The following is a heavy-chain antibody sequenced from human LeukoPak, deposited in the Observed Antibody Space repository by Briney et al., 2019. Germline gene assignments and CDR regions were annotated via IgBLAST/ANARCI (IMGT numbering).Heavy chain of an antibody. D-gene: IGHD2-21*01. CDR1: GGSISSSSYF. V-gene: IGHV4-39*07. J-gene: IGHJ1*01. CDR2: VFDSGST. CDR3: ARSPRIPHQEFQH. Sequence: PSETLSLTCAVSGGSISSSSYFWGWIRQPPGKGLEWTGSVFDSGSTYYNPSLKSRVTISVDTSKNQFSLRLTSVTAADTAVYYCARSPRIPHQEFQHWGQGTLVSVSS.